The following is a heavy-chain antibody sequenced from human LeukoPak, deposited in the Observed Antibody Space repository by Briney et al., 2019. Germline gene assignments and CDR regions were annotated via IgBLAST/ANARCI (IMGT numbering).Heavy chain of an antibody. D-gene: IGHD6-6*01. CDR2: INHSGST. CDR3: AILYSSSRSF. CDR1: GGSFSGYY. V-gene: IGHV4-34*01. J-gene: IGHJ4*02. Sequence: PSETLSFTCAVYGGSFSGYYWRWLRQPPGKGLEWIGEINHSGSTNYNPSLKSRVTISVDTSKNQFSLKLSSGTAADTAVYYCAILYSSSRSFWGQGTLVTVSS.